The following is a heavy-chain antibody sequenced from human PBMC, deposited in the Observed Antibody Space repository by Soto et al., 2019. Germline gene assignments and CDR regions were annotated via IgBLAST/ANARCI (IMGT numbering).Heavy chain of an antibody. J-gene: IGHJ4*02. CDR2: IDPSDSQT. D-gene: IGHD3-22*01. Sequence: PGESLKISCKGSGYSFAGYWITWVRQKPGKGLEWMGRIDPSDSQTYYSPSFRGHVTISATKSITTVFLQWSSLRASDTAMYYCARQIYDSDTGPNFQYYFDAWGQGTPVTVSS. CDR3: ARQIYDSDTGPNFQYYFDA. CDR1: GYSFAGYW. V-gene: IGHV5-10-1*01.